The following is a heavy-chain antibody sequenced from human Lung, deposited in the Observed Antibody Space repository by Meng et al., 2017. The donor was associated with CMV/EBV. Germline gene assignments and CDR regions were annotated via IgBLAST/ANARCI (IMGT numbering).Heavy chain of an antibody. V-gene: IGHV3-7*01. CDR3: ARDGGRHSSAYD. D-gene: IGHD6-6*01. CDR1: GFTFSNYW. J-gene: IGHJ1*01. Sequence: GESLKISCAASGFTFSNYWMSWVRQAPGKGLEWVANIKQDGSETYYVDSLKGRFTISRDNAKNSLYLQINSLRADDTAVYYCARDGGRHSSAYDWGRGTLVTVSS. CDR2: IKQDGSET.